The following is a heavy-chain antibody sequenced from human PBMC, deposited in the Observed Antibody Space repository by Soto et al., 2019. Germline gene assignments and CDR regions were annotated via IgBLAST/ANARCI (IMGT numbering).Heavy chain of an antibody. CDR1: GYTFTSYG. V-gene: IGHV1-18*01. J-gene: IGHJ6*02. CDR2: ISAYNGNT. Sequence: GASVKVSCKASGYTFTSYGISWVRQAPGQGLEWMGWISAYNGNTNYAQKLQGRVTMTTDTSTSTAYMELRSLRSDDTAVYYCARIVVVAATDYYYYGMDVWGQGTTVTVSS. D-gene: IGHD2-15*01. CDR3: ARIVVVAATDYYYYGMDV.